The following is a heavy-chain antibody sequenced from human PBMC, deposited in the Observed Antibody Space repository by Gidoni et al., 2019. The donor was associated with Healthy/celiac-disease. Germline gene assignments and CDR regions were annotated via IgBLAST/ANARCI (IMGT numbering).Heavy chain of an antibody. CDR3: ATTSDAFDI. V-gene: IGHV3-33*01. CDR2: IWYDGINK. Sequence: QVQLVESGEGVVQTGRSLRLSCEASGFTFSSYGMNWVLQAPGKGLEWVAVIWYDGINKYYADSGKGRFTISRDNSKNTLYLQMNSLRAEDTAVYYCATTSDAFDIWGQGTMVTVSS. J-gene: IGHJ3*02. CDR1: GFTFSSYG.